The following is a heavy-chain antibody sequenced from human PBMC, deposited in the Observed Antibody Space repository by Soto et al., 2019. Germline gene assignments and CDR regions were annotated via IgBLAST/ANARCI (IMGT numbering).Heavy chain of an antibody. Sequence: SETLSLTCTVSGGSISSSSYYWGWIRQPPGKGLEWIGSIYYSGSTYYNPSLKSRVTISVDTSKNQFSLKLSSVTAADTAVYCCARHVTGSSSWNWFDPWGQGTLVTVSS. CDR3: ARHVTGSSSWNWFDP. J-gene: IGHJ5*02. V-gene: IGHV4-39*01. CDR1: GGSISSSSYY. D-gene: IGHD6-13*01. CDR2: IYYSGST.